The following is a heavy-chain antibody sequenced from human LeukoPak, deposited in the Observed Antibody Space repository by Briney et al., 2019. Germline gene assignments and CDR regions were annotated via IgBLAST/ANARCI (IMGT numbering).Heavy chain of an antibody. CDR1: GGPISSSSYY. V-gene: IGHV4-39*07. CDR3: ARGGDIVVVVAATYV. Sequence: SETLSLTCTVSGGPISSSSYYWGWIRQPPGKGLEWIGSIYYSGSTYYNPSLKSRVTISVDTSKNQFSLKLSSVTAADTAVYYCARGGDIVVVVAATYVWGQGTLVTVSS. D-gene: IGHD2-15*01. J-gene: IGHJ4*02. CDR2: IYYSGST.